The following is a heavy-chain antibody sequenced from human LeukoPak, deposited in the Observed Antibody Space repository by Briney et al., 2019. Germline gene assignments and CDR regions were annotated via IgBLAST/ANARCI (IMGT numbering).Heavy chain of an antibody. Sequence: SETLSLTCTVSGGSISSGGYYWSWIRQHPGKGLEWIGYIYYSGSTYYNPSLKSRVTISVDTSKNQFSLKLSSMTGADTAVYYCARLGGLAAAGVRYFDYWGQGTLVTVSS. D-gene: IGHD6-13*01. CDR1: GGSISSGGYY. V-gene: IGHV4-31*03. CDR2: IYYSGST. J-gene: IGHJ4*02. CDR3: ARLGGLAAAGVRYFDY.